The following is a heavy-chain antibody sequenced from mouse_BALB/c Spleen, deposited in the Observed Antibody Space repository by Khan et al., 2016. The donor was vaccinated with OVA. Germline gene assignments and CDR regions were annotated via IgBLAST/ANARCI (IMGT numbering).Heavy chain of an antibody. CDR3: ARWNYRYDGYFDY. D-gene: IGHD2-14*01. J-gene: IGHJ2*01. CDR2: ISSSDST. V-gene: IGHV3-8*02. Sequence: EVQLVESGPSLVKPSQTLSLTCSVTGDSITSGYWNWIRKFPGNKLEYMGYISSSDSTFYNPSLKSRISITRDTSKNRYYLQLNSVTTEDTATYYCARWNYRYDGYFDYWGQGTTLTVSS. CDR1: GDSITSGY.